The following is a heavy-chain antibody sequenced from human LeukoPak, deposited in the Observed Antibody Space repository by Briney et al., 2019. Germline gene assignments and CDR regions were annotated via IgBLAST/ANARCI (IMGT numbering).Heavy chain of an antibody. V-gene: IGHV4-61*02. D-gene: IGHD5-24*01. CDR1: GGSVSSGSYY. J-gene: IGHJ4*02. CDR3: ARASPEGGYNLGY. Sequence: SETLSPTCTVSGGSVSSGSYYWSWIRQPAGKGLEWIGRIYTSGSTNYNPSLKSRVTISIDTSKNQFSLNLSSVTAADTAVYYCARASPEGGYNLGYWGQGTLVTVSS. CDR2: IYTSGST.